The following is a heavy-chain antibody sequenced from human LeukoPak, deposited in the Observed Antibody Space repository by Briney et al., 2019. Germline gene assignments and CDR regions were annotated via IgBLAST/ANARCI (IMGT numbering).Heavy chain of an antibody. CDR2: ISYDGSNE. V-gene: IGHV3-30*18. CDR3: AKDSSSSNYYFGLDV. D-gene: IGHD6-6*01. J-gene: IGHJ6*02. Sequence: PGGSRRLSCAATGFTFSSYAMHWVRQAPGTGLEWVTTISYDGSNEYYAAPVKGRFTISRDNPKNTLYLQMNNLRAEDTAIYYCAKDSSSSNYYFGLDVWGQGTTVTVSS. CDR1: GFTFSSYA.